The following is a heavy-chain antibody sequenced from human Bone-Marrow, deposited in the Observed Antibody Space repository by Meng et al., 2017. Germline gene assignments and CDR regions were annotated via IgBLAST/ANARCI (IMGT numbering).Heavy chain of an antibody. J-gene: IGHJ5*02. CDR2: IKQDGSEK. CDR1: GFTFSSYW. V-gene: IGHV3-7*01. Sequence: SCAASGFTFSSYWMSWVRQAPGKGLEWVANIKQDGSEKYYVDSVKGRFTISRDNAKNSLYLQMNSLRAEDTAVYYCARTIFGVAPNWFDPWGQGTLVTVSS. D-gene: IGHD3-3*01. CDR3: ARTIFGVAPNWFDP.